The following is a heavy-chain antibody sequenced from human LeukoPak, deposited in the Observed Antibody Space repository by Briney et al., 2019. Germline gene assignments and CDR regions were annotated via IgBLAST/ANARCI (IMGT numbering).Heavy chain of an antibody. Sequence: GGSLRLSCAASGFTFSGSAMHWVRQASGKGLEWVGRIRSKANSYATAYAASVKGRFTISRDDSKNTAYLQMNSLKTEDTAVYYCTRHQEGRYCSSTSCHLDYWGQGTLVTVSS. CDR3: TRHQEGRYCSSTSCHLDY. CDR2: IRSKANSYAT. D-gene: IGHD2-2*01. CDR1: GFTFSGSA. J-gene: IGHJ4*02. V-gene: IGHV3-73*01.